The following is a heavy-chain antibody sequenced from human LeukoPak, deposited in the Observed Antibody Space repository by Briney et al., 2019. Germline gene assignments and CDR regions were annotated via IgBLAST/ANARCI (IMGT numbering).Heavy chain of an antibody. CDR2: INTDGTT. CDR3: ARDRYYALPV. V-gene: IGHV3-74*01. CDR1: GFTFSNTW. J-gene: IGHJ6*02. D-gene: IGHD2-2*01. Sequence: HSGGSLRLSCAASGFTFSNTWMHWVRHAPGKGLEWVSRINTDGTTTYADSVKGRFTISRDNAKNTLYLQMRSLRVDDTAVYYCARDRYYALPVWGQGTTVTVSS.